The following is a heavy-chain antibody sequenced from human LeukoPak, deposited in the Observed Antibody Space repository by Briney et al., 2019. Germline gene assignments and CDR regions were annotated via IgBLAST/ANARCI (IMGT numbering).Heavy chain of an antibody. Sequence: SETLSLTCTVSGGSISSSNYYWGWIRQPPGKGLEWIGRIYYSGSTYYNPSLKGRVTISVDTSKNQFSLKLSSVTAADTAVYYCARRPYYYGMDVWGQGTTVTVS. CDR2: IYYSGST. CDR3: ARRPYYYGMDV. V-gene: IGHV4-39*01. CDR1: GGSISSSNYY. J-gene: IGHJ6*02.